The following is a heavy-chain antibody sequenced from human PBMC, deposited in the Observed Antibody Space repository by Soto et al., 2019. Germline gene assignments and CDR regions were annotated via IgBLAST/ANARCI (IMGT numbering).Heavy chain of an antibody. CDR3: TRDLFFISTSTLSADAF. CDR2: ISPETGKT. D-gene: IGHD6-25*01. Sequence: VELVQSGAEVKKPGASVRVSCKASGYTFSSFGLSWVRQAPGQGPEWMGWISPETGKTEYSHKFQGRVNMTTDTSTRTLFLDLGSLTSDDTAVYYCTRDLFFISTSTLSADAFGGQRTLVTVSS. V-gene: IGHV1-18*04. CDR1: GYTFSSFG. J-gene: IGHJ4*02.